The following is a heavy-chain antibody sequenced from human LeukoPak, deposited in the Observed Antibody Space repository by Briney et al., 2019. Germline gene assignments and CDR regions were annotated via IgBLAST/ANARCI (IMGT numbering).Heavy chain of an antibody. CDR2: VYYTGST. Sequence: SETLSLTCAVSGASIYTSSSYWGWLRQPPGKGLEWIASVYYTGSTYYSPSLKSRATTSVDTSKNQFSLELNSVTAADTAVYYCTTSRTNDCSSPSCYTDYWGQGTLVTVSS. J-gene: IGHJ4*02. V-gene: IGHV4-39*01. D-gene: IGHD2-2*02. CDR1: GASIYTSSSY. CDR3: TTSRTNDCSSPSCYTDY.